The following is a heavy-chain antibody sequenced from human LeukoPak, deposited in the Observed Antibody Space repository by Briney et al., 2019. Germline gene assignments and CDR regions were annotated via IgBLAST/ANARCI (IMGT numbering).Heavy chain of an antibody. CDR2: MNPNSGNT. CDR3: ARGPKWSGSYYYFDF. Sequence: ASVEVSCKTSGYTFPSYDINWVRQATGQGLEWMGWMNPNSGNTGYAQEFQGRVTITRNTSITTAYMELSSLRSEDTAVYFCARGPKWSGSYYYFDFWGQGTLVTVSS. V-gene: IGHV1-8*01. J-gene: IGHJ4*02. CDR1: GYTFPSYD. D-gene: IGHD1-26*01.